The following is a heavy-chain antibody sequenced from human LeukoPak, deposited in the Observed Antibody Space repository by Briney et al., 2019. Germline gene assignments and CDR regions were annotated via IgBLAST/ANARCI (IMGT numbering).Heavy chain of an antibody. CDR2: INPSGGST. D-gene: IGHD2-15*01. Sequence: ASVKVSCKASGYTFTSYYMHWVRQAPGQGLEWMGIINPSGGSTSYAQKFQGRVTMTRNTSISTAYMELSSLRSEDTAVYYCARGGPIDFDYWGQGTLVTVSS. CDR3: ARGGPIDFDY. J-gene: IGHJ4*02. CDR1: GYTFTSYY. V-gene: IGHV1-46*01.